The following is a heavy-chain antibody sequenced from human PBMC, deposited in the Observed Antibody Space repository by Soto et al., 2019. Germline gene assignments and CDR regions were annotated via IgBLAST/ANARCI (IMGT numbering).Heavy chain of an antibody. J-gene: IGHJ4*02. CDR2: INPNSGGT. Sequence: SVKVSCKASGYTFTGYYMHWVRQAPGQGLEWMGWINPNSGGTNYAQKFQGRVTMTRDTSISTAYMELSRLRSDDTAVYYCARDLRRLRGTLTHSDYWGQGTLVTVSS. D-gene: IGHD2-15*01. CDR3: ARDLRRLRGTLTHSDY. V-gene: IGHV1-2*02. CDR1: GYTFTGYY.